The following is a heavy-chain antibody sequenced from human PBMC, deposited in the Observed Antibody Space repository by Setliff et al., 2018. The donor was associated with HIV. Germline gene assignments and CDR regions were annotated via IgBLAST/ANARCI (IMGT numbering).Heavy chain of an antibody. CDR2: FYTSGTT. Sequence: SETLSLTCSVSGGSLSSGSHYCTWLRQAAGKGLEWIGHFYTSGTTNYNPSLESRVTISVDTSKNQFSLKLSSVTAADTAVYYCARTQPDTIFGVVIFDCWGQGKMVTVSS. D-gene: IGHD3-3*01. J-gene: IGHJ4*02. CDR1: GGSLSSGSHY. V-gene: IGHV4-61*09. CDR3: ARTQPDTIFGVVIFDC.